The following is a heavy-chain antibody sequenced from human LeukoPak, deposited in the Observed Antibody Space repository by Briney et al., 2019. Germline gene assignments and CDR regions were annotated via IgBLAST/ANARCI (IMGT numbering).Heavy chain of an antibody. CDR1: GFTFDDYA. Sequence: GGSLRLSCAASGFTFDDYAMHWVRQAPGKGLEWVSGISWNSGSIGYADSVKGRFTISRDNAKNSLYLQMNSLRAEDTAVYYCAREDFYDYVWGSYRPANLDYYYYYMDVWGKGTTVTISS. CDR3: AREDFYDYVWGSYRPANLDYYYYYMDV. CDR2: ISWNSGSI. J-gene: IGHJ6*03. V-gene: IGHV3-9*01. D-gene: IGHD3-16*02.